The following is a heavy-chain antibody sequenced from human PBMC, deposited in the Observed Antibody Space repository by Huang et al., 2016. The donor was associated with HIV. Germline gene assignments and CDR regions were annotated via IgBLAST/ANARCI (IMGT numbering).Heavy chain of an antibody. CDR2: VYYGGTN. V-gene: IGHV4-39*01. J-gene: IGHJ5*02. CDR1: DDSINSRSYY. Sequence: QLQLQESGPGLVQPSETLSLTCSVSDDSINSRSYYWGWNRQPPGKGLEWIGSVYYGGTNDCNPSLKSRVTMSVDTSRNQFSLKLSSVTTADTAVYYCARHVKDSSWYVGWFDPWGQGTLVTVSS. CDR3: ARHVKDSSWYVGWFDP. D-gene: IGHD6-13*01.